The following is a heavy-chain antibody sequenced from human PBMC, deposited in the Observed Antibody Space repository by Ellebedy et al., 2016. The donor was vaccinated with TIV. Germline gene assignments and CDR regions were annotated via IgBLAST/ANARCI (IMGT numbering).Heavy chain of an antibody. Sequence: SVKVSCXASGGTFSSYAISWVRQAPGQGLEWMGRIIPILGIANYAQKFQGRVTITADESTSTAYMELSSLRSEDTAVYYCWVPTTMDVWGKGTTVTVSS. CDR3: WVPTTMDV. J-gene: IGHJ6*03. CDR2: IIPILGIA. D-gene: IGHD1-1*01. CDR1: GGTFSSYA. V-gene: IGHV1-69*04.